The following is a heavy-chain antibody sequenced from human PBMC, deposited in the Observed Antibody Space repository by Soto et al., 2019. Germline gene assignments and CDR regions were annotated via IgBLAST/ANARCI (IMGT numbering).Heavy chain of an antibody. D-gene: IGHD6-6*01. Sequence: EVELVESGGGLVKPGGSLTLSCAASGFTFRTYYMIWVRQAPGKGLEWVSSISAGSTNIYYAPSVNGRFTISRDNAKNSLYLQINSLRAEDTAVYYCARQYPSSSRHFDHWGQGTLVTVSS. J-gene: IGHJ4*02. V-gene: IGHV3-21*01. CDR3: ARQYPSSSRHFDH. CDR2: ISAGSTNI. CDR1: GFTFRTYY.